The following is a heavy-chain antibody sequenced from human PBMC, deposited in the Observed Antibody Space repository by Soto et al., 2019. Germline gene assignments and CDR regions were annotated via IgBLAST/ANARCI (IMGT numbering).Heavy chain of an antibody. V-gene: IGHV3-64D*06. Sequence: GGSLRLSCSASGFTFSSYAMHWVRQAQGKGLEYVSGVRGNGDPPFYADSVKGRFTISRDNSKNTLYLQMSSLSADETAVYYCVKSRGGKKFDFFDWGEGALVTV. J-gene: IGHJ4*02. CDR1: GFTFSSYA. D-gene: IGHD1-1*01. CDR3: VKSRGGKKFDFFD. CDR2: VRGNGDPP.